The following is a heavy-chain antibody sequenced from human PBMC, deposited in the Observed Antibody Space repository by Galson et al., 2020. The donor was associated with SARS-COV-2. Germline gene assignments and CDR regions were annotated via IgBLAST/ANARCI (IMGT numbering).Heavy chain of an antibody. CDR3: AKVYDVSMVVAGAFDF. D-gene: IGHD2-2*01. V-gene: IGHV3-23*01. CDR1: GFTFSSYG. Sequence: GGSLRLSCAASGFTFSSYGMNWVRQAPGKGLEWVAAISGSGGNTYYADSVKGRFTISRDNPKNTLYLQMNSLRAEDTALYYCAKVYDVSMVVAGAFDFWGQGTLLTVSS. CDR2: ISGSGGNT. J-gene: IGHJ4*02.